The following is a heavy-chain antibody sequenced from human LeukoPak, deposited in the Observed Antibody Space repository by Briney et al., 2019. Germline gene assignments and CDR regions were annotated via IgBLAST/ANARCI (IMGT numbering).Heavy chain of an antibody. J-gene: IGHJ4*02. CDR3: AREVGRLYNSGWYVDY. D-gene: IGHD6-19*01. V-gene: IGHV4-4*07. CDR2: IYPGGSI. Sequence: SETLSLTCTVSDGSIASYHWSWIRQSAGKGLEWIGHIYPGGSINYNPSLKSRVTMSVDTSKNQFSLKLSSVTAADTAVYYCAREVGRLYNSGWYVDYWGQGTLVTVSS. CDR1: DGSIASYH.